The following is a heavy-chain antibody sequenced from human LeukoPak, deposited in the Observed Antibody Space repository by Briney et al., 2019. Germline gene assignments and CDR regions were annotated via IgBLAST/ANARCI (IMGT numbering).Heavy chain of an antibody. D-gene: IGHD2-2*02. Sequence: PGGSLRLSCAASGFTVSSNYMSWVRQAPGKGLEWVGRIKSKTDGGTTDYAAPVKGRFTISRDDSKNTLYLQMNSLKTEDTAVYYCTTLDIVVVPAAIGSLGWFDPWGQGTLVTVSS. CDR2: IKSKTDGGTT. V-gene: IGHV3-15*01. J-gene: IGHJ5*02. CDR1: GFTVSSNY. CDR3: TTLDIVVVPAAIGSLGWFDP.